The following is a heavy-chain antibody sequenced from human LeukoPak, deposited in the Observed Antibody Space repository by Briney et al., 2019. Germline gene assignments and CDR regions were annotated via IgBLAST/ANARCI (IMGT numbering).Heavy chain of an antibody. CDR2: ISYDGSNK. CDR3: ATLRYGSGSYYADY. Sequence: GGSLRLSCAASGFTFRNYGMHWVRQAPGKGLEWVSIISYDGSNKYYADSVKGRFTISRDNSQSTLYLQMNSLRTEDTAIYFCATLRYGSGSYYADYWGQETQVTVSS. J-gene: IGHJ4*02. CDR1: GFTFRNYG. V-gene: IGHV3-30*03. D-gene: IGHD3-10*01.